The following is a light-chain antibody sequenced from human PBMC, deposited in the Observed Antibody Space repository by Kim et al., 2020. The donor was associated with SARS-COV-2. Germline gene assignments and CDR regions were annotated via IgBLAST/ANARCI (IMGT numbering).Light chain of an antibody. Sequence: PGQKVTISCSGSSSNMGNNYVSWYQQLPGTAPTLLIYDNNKRPSGIPDRFSGSKSGTSATLGITGLQTGDEADYYCGTWDSSLSAVFGGGTQLTVL. J-gene: IGLJ3*02. CDR1: SSNMGNNY. CDR3: GTWDSSLSAV. V-gene: IGLV1-51*01. CDR2: DNN.